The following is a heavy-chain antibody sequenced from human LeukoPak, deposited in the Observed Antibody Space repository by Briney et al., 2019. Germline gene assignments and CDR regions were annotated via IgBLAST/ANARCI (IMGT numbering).Heavy chain of an antibody. CDR2: INHSGST. Sequence: GSLRLSCAASGFTFSSYWMHWVRQPPGKGLEWIGEINHSGSTNYNPSLKSRVTISVDTSKNQFSLKLSSVTAADTAVYYCARRWVHYYYYMDVWGKGATVTISS. D-gene: IGHD4-23*01. CDR1: GFTFSSYW. CDR3: ARRWVHYYYYMDV. V-gene: IGHV4-34*01. J-gene: IGHJ6*03.